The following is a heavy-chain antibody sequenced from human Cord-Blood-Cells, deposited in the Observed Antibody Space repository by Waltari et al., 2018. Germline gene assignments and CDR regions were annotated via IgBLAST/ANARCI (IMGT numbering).Heavy chain of an antibody. Sequence: QVQLQQWGAGLLKPSETLSLTCAVDGGSFSGYYWSWIRQPPGKGLEWIGEINHSGSTNYNPSLKSRVTISVDTSKNQFSLKLSSVTAADTAVYYCAREHYDSSGYGAFDIWGQGTMVTVSS. J-gene: IGHJ3*02. CDR1: GGSFSGYY. CDR2: INHSGST. V-gene: IGHV4-34*01. CDR3: AREHYDSSGYGAFDI. D-gene: IGHD3-22*01.